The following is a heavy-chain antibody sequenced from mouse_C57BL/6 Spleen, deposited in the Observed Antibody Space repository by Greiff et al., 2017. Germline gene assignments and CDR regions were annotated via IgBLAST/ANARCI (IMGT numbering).Heavy chain of an antibody. CDR1: GYAFSSSW. Sequence: QVQLQQSGPELVKPGASVKISCKASGYAFSSSWMNWVKQRPGKGLEWIGRIYPGDGDTNYNGKFKGKATLTADKSSSTAYLQLCSLTSEDSAVYFCARSLYWYFDVWGTGTTVTVSS. V-gene: IGHV1-82*01. CDR2: IYPGDGDT. J-gene: IGHJ1*03. D-gene: IGHD1-1*01. CDR3: ARSLYWYFDV.